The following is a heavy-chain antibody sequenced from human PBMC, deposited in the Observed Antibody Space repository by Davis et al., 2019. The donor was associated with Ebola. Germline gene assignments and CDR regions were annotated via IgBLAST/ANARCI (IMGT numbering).Heavy chain of an antibody. J-gene: IGHJ4*02. CDR2: IIPIFGTA. D-gene: IGHD6-13*01. V-gene: IGHV1-69*13. CDR3: AREAAAGTPAPY. CDR1: GGTFSSYA. Sequence: SVKVSCKASGGTFSSYAISWVRQAPGQGLEWMGGIIPIFGTANYAQKFQGRVTITADESTSTAYMELSSLRSEDTAVYYCAREAAAGTPAPYWGQGTLVTVSS.